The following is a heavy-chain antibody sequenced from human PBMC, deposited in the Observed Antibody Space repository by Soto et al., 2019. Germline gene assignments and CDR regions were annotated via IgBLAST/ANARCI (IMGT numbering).Heavy chain of an antibody. D-gene: IGHD3-3*01. Sequence: QVQLVESGGGVVQPGTSLRLSCTASGFTFNSYGIHWVRQAPGKGLEWLALIEYNAKNRYYADSVKGRFSISRDTSRNTVYLQVTGLRPENTAVYYCAREGYDYWSGTRCFHYYGLDVWGQGTTVIVSS. V-gene: IGHV3-33*05. CDR3: AREGYDYWSGTRCFHYYGLDV. CDR1: GFTFNSYG. J-gene: IGHJ6*02. CDR2: IEYNAKNR.